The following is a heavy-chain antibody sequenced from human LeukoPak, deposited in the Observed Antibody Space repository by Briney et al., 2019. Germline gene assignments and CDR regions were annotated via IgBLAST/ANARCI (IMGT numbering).Heavy chain of an antibody. CDR3: TRDSGRFRLDY. V-gene: IGHV3-21*01. D-gene: IGHD6-19*01. Sequence: GGSLRLSCAASGFTFSSHRMNWVRQAPGKGLEWVSSITSSSSYIYYADSVKGRFTISRDNAKNSLYLQMNSLRVEDTAVYYCTRDSGRFRLDYWGQGVLVTVSS. CDR2: ITSSSSYI. J-gene: IGHJ4*02. CDR1: GFTFSSHR.